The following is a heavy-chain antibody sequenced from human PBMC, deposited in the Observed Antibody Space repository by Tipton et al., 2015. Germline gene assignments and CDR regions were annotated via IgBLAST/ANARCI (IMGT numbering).Heavy chain of an antibody. CDR1: GDSISSGSYY. CDR3: ARALFYGGNTDWYFDL. CDR2: IYYSGST. V-gene: IGHV4-39*07. Sequence: GLVKPSETLSLTCTVSGDSISSGSYYWGWIRQPPGKGLEWIGSIYYSGSTYYNPSLKSRVTISVDTSKNQFSLKLSSVTAADTAVYYCARALFYGGNTDWYFDLWGRGTLVTVSS. J-gene: IGHJ2*01. D-gene: IGHD4-23*01.